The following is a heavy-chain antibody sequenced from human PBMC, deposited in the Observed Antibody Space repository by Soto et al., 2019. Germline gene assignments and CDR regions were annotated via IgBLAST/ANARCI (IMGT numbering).Heavy chain of an antibody. Sequence: QVQLVESGGGVVQPGRSLRLSCAASGFTFSSYAKHWVRQAPGKGLEWVAVISYDGSNKYYADSVKGRFTISRDNSKNTLYLQMNSLRAEDTAVYYCARAHPPSDYGDYAFDIWGQGTMVTVSS. D-gene: IGHD4-17*01. CDR3: ARAHPPSDYGDYAFDI. J-gene: IGHJ3*02. CDR1: GFTFSSYA. CDR2: ISYDGSNK. V-gene: IGHV3-30-3*01.